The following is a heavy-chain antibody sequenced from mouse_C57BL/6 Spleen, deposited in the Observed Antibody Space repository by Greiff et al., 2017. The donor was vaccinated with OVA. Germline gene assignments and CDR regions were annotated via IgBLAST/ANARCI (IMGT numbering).Heavy chain of an antibody. D-gene: IGHD1-1*01. Sequence: EVKLMESGPELVKPGASVKISCKASGYSFTDYNMNWVKQSNGKSLEWIGVINPNYGTTSYNQKFKGKATLTVDQSSSTAYLQLNSLTSEDSAVYYCARGTTVEDAMDYWGQGTSVTVSS. CDR1: GYSFTDYN. J-gene: IGHJ4*01. CDR2: INPNYGTT. CDR3: ARGTTVEDAMDY. V-gene: IGHV1-39*01.